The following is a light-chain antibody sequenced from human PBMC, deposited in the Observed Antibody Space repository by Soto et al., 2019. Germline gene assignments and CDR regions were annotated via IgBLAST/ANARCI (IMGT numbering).Light chain of an antibody. CDR1: TSDIGAGFD. CDR3: QSYDSSLSGNYV. Sequence: QSVPTQPPSVSGAPGQRVTISCTGSTSDIGAGFDVHWYQQLPGKAPKLLIYGNTNRPSGVPDRFSGSKSGTSASLAITRLQAEDEADYYCQSYDSSLSGNYVFGTGTKVTVL. V-gene: IGLV1-40*01. J-gene: IGLJ1*01. CDR2: GNT.